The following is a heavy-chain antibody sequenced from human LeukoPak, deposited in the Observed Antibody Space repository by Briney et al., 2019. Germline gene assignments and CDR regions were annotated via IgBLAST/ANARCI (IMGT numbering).Heavy chain of an antibody. V-gene: IGHV3-43D*03. Sequence: GGSLRLSCAASGFTFDDYAMHWVRQAPGKGLEGVSLITWDGDSTYYADSVKGRFTISRDNSKNYLYLQMNSLRAEDTALYYCAKGTSSWHEFDSWGQGTLATVSS. CDR3: AKGTSSWHEFDS. D-gene: IGHD6-13*01. CDR1: GFTFDDYA. CDR2: ITWDGDST. J-gene: IGHJ4*02.